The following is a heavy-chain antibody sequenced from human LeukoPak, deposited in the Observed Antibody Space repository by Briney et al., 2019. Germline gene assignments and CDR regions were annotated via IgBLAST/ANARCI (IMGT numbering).Heavy chain of an antibody. CDR1: GFTFDDYA. CDR2: ISWNSGSI. J-gene: IGHJ4*02. Sequence: GGSLRLSCAASGFTFDDYAMHWVRQAPGKGLEWVSGISWNSGSIGYADSVKGRFTISRDNAKNSLYLQMNSLRAEDTAVYYCARDFDGDYFDYWGQGTLVTVSS. CDR3: ARDFDGDYFDY. D-gene: IGHD3-9*01. V-gene: IGHV3-9*01.